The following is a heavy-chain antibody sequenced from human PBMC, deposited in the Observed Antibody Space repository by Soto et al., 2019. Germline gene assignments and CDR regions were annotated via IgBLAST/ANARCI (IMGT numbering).Heavy chain of an antibody. CDR1: GYTFTSYG. CDR2: ISAYNGNT. V-gene: IGHV1-18*01. J-gene: IGHJ6*03. CDR3: ARYFDDCGGDCDYYYYMDV. Sequence: ASVKVSCKASGYTFTSYGISWVRQAPGQGLEWMGWISAYNGNTNYAQKLQGRVTMTTDTSTSTAYMELRSLRSDDTAVYYCARYFDDCGGDCDYYYYMDVWGKGTTVTVSS. D-gene: IGHD2-21*01.